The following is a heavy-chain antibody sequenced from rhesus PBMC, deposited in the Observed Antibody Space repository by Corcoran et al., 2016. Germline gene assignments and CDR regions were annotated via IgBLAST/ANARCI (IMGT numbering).Heavy chain of an antibody. D-gene: IGHD3-9*01. CDR3: ERRRRQALYEDDYGYYYFDY. CDR2: IYWDDDK. CDR1: GFSLRTSGLV. V-gene: IGHV2-174*01. J-gene: IGHJ4*01. Sequence: QVTLKESGPALVKPTQTLTLTCTFSGFSLRTSGLVVGWIRQPPGKSLEWRALIYWDDDKYYSTSLKSRLNISKDTSKNQVVLTMTNMDPVDTATYYCERRRRQALYEDDYGYYYFDYWGQGVLVTVSS.